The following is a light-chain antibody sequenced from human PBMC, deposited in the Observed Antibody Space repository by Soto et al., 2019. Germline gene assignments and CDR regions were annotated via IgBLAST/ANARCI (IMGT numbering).Light chain of an antibody. CDR3: QQGFSLPWT. Sequence: DIQVTQSPSSLSASVGDRVTITCRASQDIKNYLNWYQRKPGTAPRLLIYAASSLHSGAPSTFSASGSGTDFALNITSLQADDFGTYYCQQGFSLPWTFGQGTKVEVK. CDR2: AAS. J-gene: IGKJ1*01. V-gene: IGKV1-39*01. CDR1: QDIKNY.